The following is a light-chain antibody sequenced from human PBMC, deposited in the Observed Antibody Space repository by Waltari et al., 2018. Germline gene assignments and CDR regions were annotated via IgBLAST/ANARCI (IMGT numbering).Light chain of an antibody. CDR2: AAY. CDR1: QNIRTH. CDR3: QQTYSDPRT. Sequence: DIQMTQSPPSLSASLGDRVTITCRASQNIRTHLNWYQQTPGKPPRLLIYAAYPLRSGVPARFSASGSGTNFTLTTSSLQPEVFATFYCQQTYSDPRTFGGGTKV. J-gene: IGKJ4*01. V-gene: IGKV1-39*01.